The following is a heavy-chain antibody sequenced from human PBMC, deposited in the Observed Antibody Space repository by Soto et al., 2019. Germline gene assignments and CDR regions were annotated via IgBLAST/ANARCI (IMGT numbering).Heavy chain of an antibody. D-gene: IGHD5-18*01. V-gene: IGHV4-59*01. CDR2: IYYSGGT. CDR1: GGSISSYY. J-gene: IGHJ4*02. CDR3: ARGDTYFDY. Sequence: QVQLQESGPGLVKPSETLSLTCTVSGGSISSYYWSWIRQPPGKGLEWIGYIYYSGGTNYNPSLKSRVTMSVDTSKNQFSLKLTSVTAADTAVYYCARGDTYFDYWGQGTLVTVSS.